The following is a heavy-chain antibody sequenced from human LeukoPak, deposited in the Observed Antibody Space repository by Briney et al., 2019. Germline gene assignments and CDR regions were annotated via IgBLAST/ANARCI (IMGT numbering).Heavy chain of an antibody. CDR2: ISGSGAGT. CDR3: AKVMWIRGQWPLDY. CDR1: GFTFSDYY. D-gene: IGHD3-10*01. J-gene: IGHJ4*02. V-gene: IGHV3-23*01. Sequence: GGSLRLSCTASGFTFSDYYMSWIRQAPGKGLEWVSGISGSGAGTYYADSVKGRFTISRDNSKNTLFLQMSSLRAEDTAVYYCAKVMWIRGQWPLDYWGQGTLVTVSS.